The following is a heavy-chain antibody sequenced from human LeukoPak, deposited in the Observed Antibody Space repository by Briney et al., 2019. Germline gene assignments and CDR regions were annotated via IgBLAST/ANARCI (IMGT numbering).Heavy chain of an antibody. CDR1: GFTFTDYY. D-gene: IGHD1-26*01. CDR3: AREFIVGDKSAFDI. J-gene: IGHJ3*02. V-gene: IGHV3-11*04. Sequence: PGGSLRPSCVASGFTFTDYYMSWIRQAPGKGLKWASYISGSDSTIYYADSVKGRFTISKDNAKNSLYLQMNNLRAEDTAVYYCAREFIVGDKSAFDIWGQGTMVTVSS. CDR2: ISGSDSTI.